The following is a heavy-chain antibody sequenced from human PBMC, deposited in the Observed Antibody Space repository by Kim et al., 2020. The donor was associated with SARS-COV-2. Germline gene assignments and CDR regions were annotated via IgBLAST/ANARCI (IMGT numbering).Heavy chain of an antibody. V-gene: IGHV3-30*07. Sequence: KGRFTISRDNSKNTLYLQMNSLRAEDTAVYYCARDGVAVAAYYYYYMDVWGKGTTVTDSS. J-gene: IGHJ6*03. D-gene: IGHD6-19*01. CDR3: ARDGVAVAAYYYYYMDV.